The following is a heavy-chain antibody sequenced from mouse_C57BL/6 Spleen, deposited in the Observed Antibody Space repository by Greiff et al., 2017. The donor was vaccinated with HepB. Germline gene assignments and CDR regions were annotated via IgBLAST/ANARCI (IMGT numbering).Heavy chain of an antibody. D-gene: IGHD2-2*01. CDR3: ARGNYGYPAWFAY. CDR2: INPSNGGT. CDR1: GYTLTSYW. V-gene: IGHV1-53*01. Sequence: VKVVESGTELVKPGASVKLSCKASGYTLTSYWMHWVKQRPGQGLEWIGNINPSNGGTNYNEKFKSKATLTVDKSSSTAYMQLSSLTSEDSAVYYCARGNYGYPAWFAYWGQGTLVTVSA. J-gene: IGHJ3*01.